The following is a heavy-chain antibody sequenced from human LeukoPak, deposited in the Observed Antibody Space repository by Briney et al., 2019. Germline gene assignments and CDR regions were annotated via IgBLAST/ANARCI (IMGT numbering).Heavy chain of an antibody. CDR2: ISAYNGNT. CDR1: GYTFTSYG. J-gene: IGHJ3*02. Sequence: GASVKVSCKASGYTFTSYGISWVRQAPGQGLEWMGWISAYNGNTNYAQKLQGRVTMTRDMSTSTVYMELSSLRSEDTAVYYCARDYSEFTMVRGVMDIWGQGTMVTVSS. V-gene: IGHV1-18*01. D-gene: IGHD3-10*01. CDR3: ARDYSEFTMVRGVMDI.